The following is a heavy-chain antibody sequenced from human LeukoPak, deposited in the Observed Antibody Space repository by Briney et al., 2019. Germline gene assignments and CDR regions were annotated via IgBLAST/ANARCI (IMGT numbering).Heavy chain of an antibody. CDR1: GYTFTGYY. V-gene: IGHV1-2*02. J-gene: IGHJ4*02. CDR2: INPNTGGT. D-gene: IGHD1-26*01. CDR3: ARDSDLSY. Sequence: ASVKVSCKASGYTFTGYYMHWVRQAPGQWLEWMGWINPNTGGTNYAQKFQGRVTMTRDTSISTVYMELSRLRYDDTAVYYCARDSDLSYWGQGAQVAVSS.